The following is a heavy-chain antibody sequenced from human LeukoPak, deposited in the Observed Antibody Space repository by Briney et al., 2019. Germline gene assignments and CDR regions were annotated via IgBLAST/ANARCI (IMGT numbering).Heavy chain of an antibody. V-gene: IGHV3-72*01. CDR1: GFTLCDHY. CDR3: SRGDY. J-gene: IGHJ4*02. CDR2: SKNKAASYTT. Sequence: GGSLRLSCAASGFTLCDHYMDWVRQAPGKGLEWVGRSKNKAASYTTEYAASVKGRFTISRDDSKNSLYLQMNSLKPEDTAVYYCSRGDYWGQGTLVTVPS.